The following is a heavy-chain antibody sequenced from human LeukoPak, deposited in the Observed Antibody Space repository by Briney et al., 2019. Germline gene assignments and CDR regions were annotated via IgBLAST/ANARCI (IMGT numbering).Heavy chain of an antibody. CDR3: ARERASNNHDNWFDP. V-gene: IGHV4-34*01. J-gene: IGHJ5*02. CDR1: GASFNDYY. CDR2: VNHSGST. Sequence: SETLSLTCAVYGASFNDYYWSWIRHSPPKGLEWIGEVNHSGSTNYNPSLSSRDTISADKSKKQFFLRLRPLAAATSAVYFCARERASNNHDNWFDPWGQGTLVTVSS.